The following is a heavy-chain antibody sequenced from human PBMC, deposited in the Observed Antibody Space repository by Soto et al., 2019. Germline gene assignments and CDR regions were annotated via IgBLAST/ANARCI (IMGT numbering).Heavy chain of an antibody. CDR1: GGSFSGYY. J-gene: IGHJ6*02. CDR2: INHSGST. D-gene: IGHD1-1*01. CDR3: VRDRWAGTTSPVYYGIDV. Sequence: SETLSLTCAVYGGSFSGYYWSWIRQPPGKGLEWIGEINHSGSTNYNPSLKSRVTISVDTSKNQFSLQLNSVTPEDTAVYYCVRDRWAGTTSPVYYGIDVWGQGTTVTVSS. V-gene: IGHV4-34*01.